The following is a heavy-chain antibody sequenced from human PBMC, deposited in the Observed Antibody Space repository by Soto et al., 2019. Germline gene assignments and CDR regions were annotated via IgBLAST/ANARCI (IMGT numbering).Heavy chain of an antibody. V-gene: IGHV2-5*01. CDR1: GFSLTSSGVG. D-gene: IGHD3-16*01. Sequence: QITLKESGPTLVKPTQTLTLTCTFSGFSLTSSGVGVGWIRQPPGRSLAWLAAINWNKDRRLSPYLQSRLTITKDTSNNQVVLTMTNMDPVDTATYYCIHRRALYDYHGLDVWGQGTTVTVSS. J-gene: IGHJ6*02. CDR3: IHRRALYDYHGLDV. CDR2: INWNKDR.